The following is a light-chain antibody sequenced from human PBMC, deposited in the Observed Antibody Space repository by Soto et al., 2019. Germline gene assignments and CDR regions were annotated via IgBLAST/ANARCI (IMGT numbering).Light chain of an antibody. CDR1: SSNIGSNT. J-gene: IGLJ1*01. V-gene: IGLV1-44*01. Sequence: QSVLTQPPSASGTPGQRVTISCSGGSSNIGSNTVNWYQQLPGTAPKLLIYTNNQQPSGVPDRFSGSKSGTSASLAISGLQSEDEAVYYCASWDDSLNGYVFGTGTKVTVL. CDR2: TNN. CDR3: ASWDDSLNGYV.